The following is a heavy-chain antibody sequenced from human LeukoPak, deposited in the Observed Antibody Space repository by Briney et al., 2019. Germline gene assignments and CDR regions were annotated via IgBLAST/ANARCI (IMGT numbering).Heavy chain of an antibody. V-gene: IGHV3-30-3*01. J-gene: IGHJ4*02. CDR2: ILFDGSSE. Sequence: GGSLRLSCAASGFTFSSYWMAWVRQAPGKGLEWVAVILFDGSSEYYADSVKGRFTISRDNSKNTLYVQMNSLRDEDTAVYYCARGTYYYDSSGYYLFDYWGQGTLVTVSS. D-gene: IGHD3-22*01. CDR1: GFTFSSYW. CDR3: ARGTYYYDSSGYYLFDY.